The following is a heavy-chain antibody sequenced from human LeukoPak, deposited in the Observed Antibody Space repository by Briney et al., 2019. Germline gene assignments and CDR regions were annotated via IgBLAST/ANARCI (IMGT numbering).Heavy chain of an antibody. D-gene: IGHD6-6*01. J-gene: IGHJ3*02. Sequence: PGGSLRLSCAASGFTFSSYAMSWVRQAPGKGLEWVSAISGSGGSTYYADSVKGRFTISRDNSKNTLYLQMNSLRAEDTAVYYCAKDQRWGQLVRAGGPVKNDAFDIWGQGTMVTVSS. CDR2: ISGSGGST. V-gene: IGHV3-23*01. CDR1: GFTFSSYA. CDR3: AKDQRWGQLVRAGGPVKNDAFDI.